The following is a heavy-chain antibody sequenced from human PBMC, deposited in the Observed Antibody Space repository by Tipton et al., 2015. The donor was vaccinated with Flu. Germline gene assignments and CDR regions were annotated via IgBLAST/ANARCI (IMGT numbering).Heavy chain of an antibody. CDR2: IHYIGRT. Sequence: TLSLTCTVSGGPISSGGDYWSWIRQHPGKGLEWIGHIHYIGRTYYTPSLKSRVTISVDTSKNQFSLKLSSVTAADTAVYYCARMEWTVTTPRYFDLWGRGTLVTVSS. V-gene: IGHV4-31*03. CDR1: GGPISSGGDY. J-gene: IGHJ2*01. CDR3: ARMEWTVTTPRYFDL. D-gene: IGHD4-17*01.